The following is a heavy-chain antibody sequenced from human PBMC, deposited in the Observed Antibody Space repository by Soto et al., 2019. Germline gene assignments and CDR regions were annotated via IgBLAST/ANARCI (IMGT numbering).Heavy chain of an antibody. D-gene: IGHD2-21*02. V-gene: IGHV3-23*01. J-gene: IGHJ3*01. Sequence: DVQLLVSGGGLVQPGGSLRLSCATSGFTFGNYGMNWVRQDPGKGLEWVSGISGGGGNTYYADSVNGRFTISRDPSKNTVFLEMNSLRAEDTAVYYCAKGFIVVVTVLRPDDAFDVWGQGTLVTVSS. CDR1: GFTFGNYG. CDR2: ISGGGGNT. CDR3: AKGFIVVVTVLRPDDAFDV.